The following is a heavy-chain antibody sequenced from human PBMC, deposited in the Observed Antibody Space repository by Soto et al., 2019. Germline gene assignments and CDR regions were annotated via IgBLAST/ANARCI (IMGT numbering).Heavy chain of an antibody. D-gene: IGHD6-13*01. J-gene: IGHJ4*02. V-gene: IGHV1-69*04. CDR2: IIPILGIA. CDR1: GGTFSSYT. CDR3: ARDDSSSWQDY. Sequence: ASVKVSCKTSGGTFSSYTISGVRQAPGQGLEWMGRIIPILGIANYAQKFQGRVTITADKSTSTAYMELSSLRSEDTAVYYCARDDSSSWQDYWGQGTLVTVSS.